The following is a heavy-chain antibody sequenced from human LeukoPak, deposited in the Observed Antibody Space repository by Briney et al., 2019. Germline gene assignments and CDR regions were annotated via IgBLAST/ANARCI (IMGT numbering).Heavy chain of an antibody. Sequence: GGSLRLSCAASGFTFSSYWMHWVRQAPGKGLVWVSRINSDGSSTSCADSVKGRFTISRDNAKNTLYLQMNSLRAEDTAVYYCARDGRSGVVVAAAFDYWGQGTLVTVSS. CDR2: INSDGSST. V-gene: IGHV3-74*01. CDR1: GFTFSSYW. D-gene: IGHD2-15*01. CDR3: ARDGRSGVVVAAAFDY. J-gene: IGHJ4*02.